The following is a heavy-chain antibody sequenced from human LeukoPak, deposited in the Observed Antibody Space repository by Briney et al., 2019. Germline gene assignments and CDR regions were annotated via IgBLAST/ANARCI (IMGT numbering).Heavy chain of an antibody. CDR2: IPYDGSNK. CDR1: GFTFSSYG. Sequence: AGGSLRLSCAASGFTFSSYGMHWVRQAPGKGLEWVAVIPYDGSNKYYADSVKGRFTISRDNSKNTLYLQMNSLRAEDTAVYYCAKGEEELRYFDPAVRNDAFDIWGQGTMVTVSS. D-gene: IGHD3-9*01. CDR3: AKGEEELRYFDPAVRNDAFDI. J-gene: IGHJ3*02. V-gene: IGHV3-30*18.